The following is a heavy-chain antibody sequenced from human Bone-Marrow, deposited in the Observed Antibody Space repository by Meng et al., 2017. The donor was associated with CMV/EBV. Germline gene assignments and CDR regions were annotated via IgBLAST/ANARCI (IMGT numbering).Heavy chain of an antibody. V-gene: IGHV1-8*01. CDR1: EYTFTTYD. Sequence: ASVKVSCKASEYTFTTYDITWVRQATGQGLEWMGWMNPNSGNTGYAQKFQGRVTMTRNTSIRTAYMELSSLRSEDTAVYYCAREEGGNILLVPASNWGQGTLVTVSS. CDR2: MNPNSGNT. CDR3: AREEGGNILLVPASN. D-gene: IGHD2-2*01. J-gene: IGHJ4*02.